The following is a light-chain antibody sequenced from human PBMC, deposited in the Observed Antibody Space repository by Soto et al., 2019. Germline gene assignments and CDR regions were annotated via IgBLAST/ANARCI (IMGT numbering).Light chain of an antibody. CDR1: QSVSNNY. Sequence: IEMSMSPCTLSRSKGDRATLSCRASQSVSNNYLAWYQQKPGQAPRLLIYGASNRATGIPDRFSGSGSGTDFTLTISRLEPEDFAVYYCQQYGSSGTFGQGTKVDI. CDR3: QQYGSSGT. V-gene: IGKV3-20*01. CDR2: GAS. J-gene: IGKJ1*01.